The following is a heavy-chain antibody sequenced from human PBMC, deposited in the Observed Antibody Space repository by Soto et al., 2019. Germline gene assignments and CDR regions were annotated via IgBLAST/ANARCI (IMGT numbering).Heavy chain of an antibody. V-gene: IGHV4-39*01. CDR2: IYYNGRT. D-gene: IGHD3-10*01. J-gene: IGHJ5*01. CDR3: ARSGSRGHLRYWFDP. CDR1: GGSTSNTTYS. Sequence: QTLSLTWSVSGGSTSNTTYSWGWIRQPPGRGRARIAMIYYNGRTYYSSSPETRLTISVPPSKNQISLKVSSVTAAARGVYYCARSGSRGHLRYWFDPWGQGRLVTVSS.